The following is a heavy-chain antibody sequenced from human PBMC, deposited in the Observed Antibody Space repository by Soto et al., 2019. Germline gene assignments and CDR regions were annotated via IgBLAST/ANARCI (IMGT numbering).Heavy chain of an antibody. CDR3: ARDLAAAAGTLDY. Sequence: KACGGRKGSKSLRWVRHYPGQGLEWMGGIIPIFGTANYAQKFQGRVTITADESTSTAYMELSSLRSEDTAVYYCARDLAAAAGTLDYWGQGTLVTVSS. CDR2: IIPIFGTA. D-gene: IGHD6-13*01. V-gene: IGHV1-69*01. CDR1: GGRKGSKS. J-gene: IGHJ4*02.